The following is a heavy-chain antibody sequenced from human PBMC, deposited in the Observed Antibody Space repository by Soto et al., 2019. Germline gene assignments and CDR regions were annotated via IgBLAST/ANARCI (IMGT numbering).Heavy chain of an antibody. J-gene: IGHJ3*02. CDR3: AKATATGGGAFVI. CDR1: GFICSSYD. Sequence: EVQMLESGGGLAQPGGSLRLSCGVSGFICSSYDMSWVRQAPGKGLEWVSTILVGGSTHYEDSVKGRFTISRDTSKNKVYLRMNSLTAGDTAMYYCAKATATGGGAFVIYGQGTMVTVSS. V-gene: IGHV3-23*01. D-gene: IGHD2-8*02. CDR2: ILVGGST.